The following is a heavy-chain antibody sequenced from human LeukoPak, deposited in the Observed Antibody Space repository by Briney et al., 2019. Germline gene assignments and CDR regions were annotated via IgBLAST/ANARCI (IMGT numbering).Heavy chain of an antibody. CDR2: ISWNSGSI. CDR1: GFTVSSNY. Sequence: PGGSLRLSCAASGFTVSSNYMSWVRQAPGKGLEWVSGISWNSGSIGYADSVKGRFTISRDNAKNSLYLQMNSLRAEDTALYYCAKDIRAMTTSYYFDYWGQGTLVTVSS. D-gene: IGHD4-11*01. J-gene: IGHJ4*02. CDR3: AKDIRAMTTSYYFDY. V-gene: IGHV3-9*01.